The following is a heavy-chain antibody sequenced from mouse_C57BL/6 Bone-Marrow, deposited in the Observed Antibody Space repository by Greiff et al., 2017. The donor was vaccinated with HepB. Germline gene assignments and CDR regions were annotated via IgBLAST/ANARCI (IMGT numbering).Heavy chain of an antibody. J-gene: IGHJ4*01. CDR3: ARDRGYYGSYAMDY. CDR1: GFTFSDYY. Sequence: EVKLVESEGGLVQPGSSMKLSCTASGFTFSDYYMAWVRQVPEKGLEWVANINYDGSSTYYLDSLKSRFIISRDNAKNILYLQMSSLKSEDTATYYCARDRGYYGSYAMDYWGQGTSVTVSS. D-gene: IGHD1-1*01. V-gene: IGHV5-16*01. CDR2: INYDGSST.